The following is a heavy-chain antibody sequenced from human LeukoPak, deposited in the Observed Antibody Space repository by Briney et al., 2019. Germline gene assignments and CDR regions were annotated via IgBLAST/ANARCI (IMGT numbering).Heavy chain of an antibody. Sequence: PGGSLRLSCAASGFPFSSYWVSWVRQAPGKGLEWVANIKQDGSEKYYVDSVKGRFPISRDNAKHSLYLQMNSRRAEDTAVYYCARFEFNVRLRFSYYFDYWGQGTLVTVSS. CDR2: IKQDGSEK. D-gene: IGHD5-12*01. J-gene: IGHJ4*02. V-gene: IGHV3-7*01. CDR1: GFPFSSYW. CDR3: ARFEFNVRLRFSYYFDY.